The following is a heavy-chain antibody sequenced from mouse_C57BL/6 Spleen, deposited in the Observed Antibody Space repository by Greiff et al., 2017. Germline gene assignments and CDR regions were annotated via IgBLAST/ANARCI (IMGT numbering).Heavy chain of an antibody. D-gene: IGHD1-1*01. CDR3: ARAIYYYGSSSPFDY. J-gene: IGHJ2*01. V-gene: IGHV5-17*01. Sequence: EVQGVESGGGLVKPGGSLKLSCAASGFTFSDYGMHWVRQAPEKGLEWVAYISSGSSTIYYADTVKGRFTISRDNAKNTLFLQMTSLRSEDTAMYYCARAIYYYGSSSPFDYWGQGTTLTVSS. CDR1: GFTFSDYG. CDR2: ISSGSSTI.